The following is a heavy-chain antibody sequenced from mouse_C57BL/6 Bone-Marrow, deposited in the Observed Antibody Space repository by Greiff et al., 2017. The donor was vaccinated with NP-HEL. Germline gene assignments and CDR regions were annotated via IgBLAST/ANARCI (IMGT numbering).Heavy chain of an antibody. CDR1: GYTFTSYW. J-gene: IGHJ2*01. CDR3: ARGNY. Sequence: LQQPGAELVKPGASVKLSCKASGYTFTSYWMQWVKQRPGQGLEWIGEIDPSDSYTNYNQKFKGKATLTVDTSSSTAYMQLSSLTSEDSAVYYCARGNYWGQGTTLTVSS. CDR2: IDPSDSYT. V-gene: IGHV1-50*01.